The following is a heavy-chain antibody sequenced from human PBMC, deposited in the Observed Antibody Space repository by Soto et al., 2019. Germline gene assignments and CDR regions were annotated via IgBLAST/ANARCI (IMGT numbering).Heavy chain of an antibody. CDR2: IIPIFGTA. V-gene: IGHV1-69*12. Sequence: QVQLVQSGAEVKKPGSSVKVSCKASGGTCSSYAISWVRQAPGQGLEWMGGIIPIFGTANYAQKFQGRVTITADESTSTAYMELSSLRSEDTAVYYCARREVLGDNDILTGRWFDPWGQGTLVTVSS. CDR3: ARREVLGDNDILTGRWFDP. J-gene: IGHJ5*02. D-gene: IGHD3-9*01. CDR1: GGTCSSYA.